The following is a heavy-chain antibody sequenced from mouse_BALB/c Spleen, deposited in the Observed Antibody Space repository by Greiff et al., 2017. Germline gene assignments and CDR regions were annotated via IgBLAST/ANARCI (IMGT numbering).Heavy chain of an antibody. J-gene: IGHJ4*01. CDR1: GYSITSCYS. CDR3: ATITTVVAYYAMDY. CDR2: IHYSGST. V-gene: IGHV3-1*02. Sequence: EVKLMESGPDLVKPSQSLSLTCTVSGYSITSCYSWHCIRQFPGNKLEWMGYIHYSGSTNYNPSLKSRISITRDTSKNQFFLQLNSVTTEDTATYYCATITTVVAYYAMDYWGQGTSVTVSS. D-gene: IGHD1-1*01.